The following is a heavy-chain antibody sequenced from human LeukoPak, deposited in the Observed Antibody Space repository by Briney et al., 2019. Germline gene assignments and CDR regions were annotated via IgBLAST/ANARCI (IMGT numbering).Heavy chain of an antibody. CDR2: IYGGST. D-gene: IGHD2/OR15-2a*01. CDR3: ARDFEGVHRTTNSYTYYYYMDV. Sequence: GGSLRLSCAGSGFTVSDNYMTWVRQAPGKGLEWVSIIYGGSTYYADSVKGRFTISRDNSKNTVYLQMNSLRAEDTAVYYCARDFEGVHRTTNSYTYYYYMDVWGKGTTVIVSS. V-gene: IGHV3-53*01. J-gene: IGHJ6*03. CDR1: GFTVSDNY.